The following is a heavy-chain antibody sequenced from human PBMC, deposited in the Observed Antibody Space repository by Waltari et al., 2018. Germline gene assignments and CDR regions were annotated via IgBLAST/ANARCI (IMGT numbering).Heavy chain of an antibody. J-gene: IGHJ5*02. CDR1: GFTFSSYW. CDR2: INTEGSSP. V-gene: IGHV3-74*01. CDR3: ARLPTTNGWFDP. Sequence: EVQLVESGGGLVQPGGSLRLSCAASGFTFSSYWMHWVRQGPGKGLVWVSRINTEGSSPSYADSVKGRFTISRDNAKNTLYLQMNSLRAEDTAVYYCARLPTTNGWFDPWGQGTLVTVSS. D-gene: IGHD1-1*01.